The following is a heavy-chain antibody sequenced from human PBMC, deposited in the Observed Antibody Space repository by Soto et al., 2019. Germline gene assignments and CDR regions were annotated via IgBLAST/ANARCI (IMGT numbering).Heavy chain of an antibody. CDR2: INAGNGDT. Sequence: QVQLVQSGAEVKKPGASVKVSCKASRYSFTTYALHWVRQAPGQRLEWMGWINAGNGDTKYSEKFQGRVTITRDTSANTAYMELGSLRSEDTSVYYCARDPGTGAALRAYHFDYWGQGTLVTVSS. CDR1: RYSFTTYA. J-gene: IGHJ4*02. D-gene: IGHD1-1*01. V-gene: IGHV1-3*01. CDR3: ARDPGTGAALRAYHFDY.